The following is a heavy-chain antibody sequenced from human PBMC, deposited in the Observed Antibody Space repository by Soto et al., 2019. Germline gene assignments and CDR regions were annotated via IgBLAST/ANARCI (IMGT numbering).Heavy chain of an antibody. CDR1: WFAFPDST. Sequence: GGSLNLSCASPWFAFPDSTMQWVLQASGKGLEWVGRIRSKANSYATAYAASVKGRFTISRDDSKNTAYLQMNSLKAEDTAVYYCTRYGYDSGVVYVMDVWGQGT. J-gene: IGHJ6*02. D-gene: IGHD3-22*01. V-gene: IGHV3-73*01. CDR3: TRYGYDSGVVYVMDV. CDR2: IRSKANSYAT.